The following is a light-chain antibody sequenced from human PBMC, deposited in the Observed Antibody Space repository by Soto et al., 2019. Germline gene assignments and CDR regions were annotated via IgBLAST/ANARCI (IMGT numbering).Light chain of an antibody. CDR1: QSVSSY. J-gene: IGKJ1*01. CDR2: DAS. Sequence: EIVLTQSPATLSLSPGERATLSCRASQSVSSYLAWYQQKPGQAPRLLIYDASNRATGIPARFSGSGSGTDFTLTISSLEPEDFAVYYCQQNDSSPSWTFGQGTKVESK. V-gene: IGKV3-11*01. CDR3: QQNDSSPSWT.